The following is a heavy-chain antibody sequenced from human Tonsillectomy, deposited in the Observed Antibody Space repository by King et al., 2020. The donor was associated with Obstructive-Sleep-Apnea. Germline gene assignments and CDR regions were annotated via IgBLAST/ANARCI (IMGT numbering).Heavy chain of an antibody. CDR1: VFTFISYS. CDR3: ARDLRRGSGYGFDY. D-gene: IGHD5-12*01. Sequence: VQLVESGGGLVQPGGSLRLSCAASVFTFISYSMNWCHQAPGKGLELGSYISRSSSTRYYADSVKGRFTISRDNAKNSLYLQMISLRAADTAVYYCARDLRRGSGYGFDYWGQGTLVTVSS. J-gene: IGHJ4*02. V-gene: IGHV3-48*04. CDR2: ISRSSSTR.